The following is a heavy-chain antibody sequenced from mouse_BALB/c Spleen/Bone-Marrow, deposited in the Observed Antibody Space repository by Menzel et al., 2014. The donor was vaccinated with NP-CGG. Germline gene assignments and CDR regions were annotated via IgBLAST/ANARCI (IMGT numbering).Heavy chain of an antibody. V-gene: IGHV7-3*02. J-gene: IGHJ3*01. Sequence: EVMLVESGGGLVQPGGSLRLSCATSGFTFTDYYMSWVRQPPGKALEWLGFIRNKANGYTTECSASVKGRFTISRDNSQSILYLQMNTVRAEDSATYYCARDRRYDLAWFAYWGQGTLVTVSA. CDR1: GFTFTDYY. CDR2: IRNKANGYTT. D-gene: IGHD2-14*01. CDR3: ARDRRYDLAWFAY.